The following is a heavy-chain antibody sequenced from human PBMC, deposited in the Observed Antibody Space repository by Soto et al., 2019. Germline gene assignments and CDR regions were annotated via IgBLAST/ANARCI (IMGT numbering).Heavy chain of an antibody. CDR3: ARDVFQGIPVAGTWFGP. CDR1: GFTFSSYS. CDR2: ISTTSSRI. Sequence: GGSLRLSCAASGFTFSSYSMNWVRQAPGEGLEWISYISTTSSRIYYAGSVRGRFTISRDDAKNSLYLQLNSLRDEDTAVYYCARDVFQGIPVAGTWFGPWGQVILVTVSS. J-gene: IGHJ5*02. D-gene: IGHD6-19*01. V-gene: IGHV3-48*02.